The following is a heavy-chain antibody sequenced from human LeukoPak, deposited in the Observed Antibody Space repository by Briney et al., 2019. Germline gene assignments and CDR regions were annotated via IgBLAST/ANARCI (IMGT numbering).Heavy chain of an antibody. CDR3: ARGRYCSADICSGGDAFDI. D-gene: IGHD2-15*01. Sequence: SETLSLTCTVSGGSITNYYWSWIRQPAGKGLECIVRIYTRGSTNYNPSLKSRVTMSVDTSKNQFSLKLSSVTAADTAVYYCARGRYCSADICSGGDAFDIWGQGTMVSVSS. V-gene: IGHV4-4*07. CDR1: GGSITNYY. CDR2: IYTRGST. J-gene: IGHJ3*02.